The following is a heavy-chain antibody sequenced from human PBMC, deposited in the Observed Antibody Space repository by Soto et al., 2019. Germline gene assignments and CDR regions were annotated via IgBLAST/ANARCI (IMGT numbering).Heavy chain of an antibody. CDR2: ISHDENIK. Sequence: QVQLVESGGTVIQPGRSLRLSCAASGFTFSNYGMHWIRQAPGTGLEWVAVISHDENIKVYTDSVKGRFSISRDNSKNTLYLQMSSLRPEDTAVYYCATPPRSGWHNYYYGMDIWGQGTTVTVSS. V-gene: IGHV3-30*03. CDR3: ATPPRSGWHNYYYGMDI. J-gene: IGHJ6*02. D-gene: IGHD6-19*01. CDR1: GFTFSNYG.